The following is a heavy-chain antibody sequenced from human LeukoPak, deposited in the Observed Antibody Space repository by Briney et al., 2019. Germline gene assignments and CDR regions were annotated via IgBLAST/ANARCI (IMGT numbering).Heavy chain of an antibody. V-gene: IGHV6-1*01. D-gene: IGHD6-19*01. J-gene: IGHJ4*02. CDR3: ARGWEYSIGWYNFDY. CDR1: GDSVSSNSST. CDR2: TYYMSRWYH. Sequence: SQTLSLTCAISGDSVSSNSSTWNWIRQSPSRGLEWLGRTYYMSRWYHEYAVTGKSRINVNPDTSQNQLSLQLNSVTPEDTAVYYCARGWEYSIGWYNFDYWGQGTLVTVSS.